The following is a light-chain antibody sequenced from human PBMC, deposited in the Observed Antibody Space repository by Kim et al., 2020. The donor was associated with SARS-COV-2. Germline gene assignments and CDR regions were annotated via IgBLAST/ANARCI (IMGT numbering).Light chain of an antibody. J-gene: IGKJ2*01. Sequence: DIHMTQSPSTLSASIGDRVTITCGASQNLDRWLAWYQQKPGKAPKLLIYEASNLQTGVPSRFSGSGSGTEFTLTISSLQPDDFATYYCQHYDGYYTFGQGTKLEIK. CDR1: QNLDRW. CDR3: QHYDGYYT. CDR2: EAS. V-gene: IGKV1-5*03.